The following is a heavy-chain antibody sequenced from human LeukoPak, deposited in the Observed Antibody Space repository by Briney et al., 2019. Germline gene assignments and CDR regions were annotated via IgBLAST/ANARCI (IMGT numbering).Heavy chain of an antibody. Sequence: GGSLRLSCAASGFTFSSYAMHWVRQAPGKGLQWVAVISYDGSNKYYADSVKGRFTISRDNSKNTLYLQMNSLRAEDTAMYYCATQHIVVVPAPPSDYWGQETLVTVSS. CDR2: ISYDGSNK. CDR3: ATQHIVVVPAPPSDY. V-gene: IGHV3-30-3*01. CDR1: GFTFSSYA. J-gene: IGHJ4*02. D-gene: IGHD2-2*01.